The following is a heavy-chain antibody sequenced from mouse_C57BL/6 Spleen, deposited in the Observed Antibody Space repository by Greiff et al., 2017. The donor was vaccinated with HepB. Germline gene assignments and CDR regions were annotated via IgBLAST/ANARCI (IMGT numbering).Heavy chain of an antibody. J-gene: IGHJ4*01. CDR1: GYTFTSYW. Sequence: QVQLQQPGAELVRPGSSVKLSCKASGYTFTSYWMHWVKQRPIQGLEWIGNIDPSDSETHYNQKFKDKATLTVDKSSSTAYMQLSSLTSEDSAVYYCAGGNWNYAMDYWGQGTSVTVSS. CDR2: IDPSDSET. CDR3: AGGNWNYAMDY. V-gene: IGHV1-52*01. D-gene: IGHD2-1*01.